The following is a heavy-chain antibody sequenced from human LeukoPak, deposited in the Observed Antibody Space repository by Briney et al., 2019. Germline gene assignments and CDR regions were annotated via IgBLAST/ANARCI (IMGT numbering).Heavy chain of an antibody. CDR1: GFTFSSYG. Sequence: GRSLRLSCAASGFTFSSYGMHWVSQAPGKGLEWVAFIRYDGSNKYYADSVKGRFTISRDNSKNTLYLQMNSLRAEDTAVYYCAKPYYYDSSGYYPFDYWGQGTLVTVSS. J-gene: IGHJ4*02. CDR3: AKPYYYDSSGYYPFDY. D-gene: IGHD3-22*01. V-gene: IGHV3-30*02. CDR2: IRYDGSNK.